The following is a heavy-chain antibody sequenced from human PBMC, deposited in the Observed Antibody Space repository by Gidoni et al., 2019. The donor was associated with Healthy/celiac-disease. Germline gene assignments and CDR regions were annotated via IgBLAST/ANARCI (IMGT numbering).Heavy chain of an antibody. Sequence: QVQLQQWGAGLLTPSETLSLTCAVYGGSFSGYYLSWIRQPPGKGLEWIGEINHSGSTNYNPSLKSRVTISVDTSKNQFSLKLSSVTAADTAVYYCARKLSRYDYDSSGYYTWFDPWGQGTLVTVSS. CDR1: GGSFSGYY. V-gene: IGHV4-34*01. J-gene: IGHJ5*02. D-gene: IGHD3-22*01. CDR2: INHSGST. CDR3: ARKLSRYDYDSSGYYTWFDP.